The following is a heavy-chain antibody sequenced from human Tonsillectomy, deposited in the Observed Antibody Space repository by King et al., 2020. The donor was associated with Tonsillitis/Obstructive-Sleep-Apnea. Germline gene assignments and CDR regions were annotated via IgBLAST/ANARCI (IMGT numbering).Heavy chain of an antibody. J-gene: IGHJ5*02. CDR3: ARDYYDFWSGYSDPRFDP. D-gene: IGHD3-3*01. Sequence: VQLVKSGAEVKKPGASVKVSCKASGYTFTGYYMHWVRQAPGQGLEWMGRINPNSGGTNYAQKFQGRVTMTRDTSISTAYMELSRLRSDDTAVYYCARDYYDFWSGYSDPRFDPWGQGTLVTVSS. V-gene: IGHV1-2*06. CDR1: GYTFTGYY. CDR2: INPNSGGT.